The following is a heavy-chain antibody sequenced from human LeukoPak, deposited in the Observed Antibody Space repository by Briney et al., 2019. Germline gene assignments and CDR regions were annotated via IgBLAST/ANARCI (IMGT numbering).Heavy chain of an antibody. CDR3: ARDKGKGYYYYMDV. CDR2: INAGNGNT. D-gene: IGHD4-23*01. Sequence: ASVKVSCKASGYTFTSYAMHWVRQAPGQRLEWMGWINAGNGNTKYSQEFQGRVTITRGTSASTAYMELSSLRSEDMAVYYCARDKGKGYYYYMDVWGKGTTVTVSS. J-gene: IGHJ6*03. V-gene: IGHV1-3*03. CDR1: GYTFTSYA.